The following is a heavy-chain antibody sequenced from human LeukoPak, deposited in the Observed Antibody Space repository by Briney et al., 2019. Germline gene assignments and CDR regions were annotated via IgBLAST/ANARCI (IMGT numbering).Heavy chain of an antibody. CDR1: GYTFTSYG. Sequence: ASVKVSCKASGYTFTSYGISWVRQAPGQGLEGMGWISAYNGNTNYAQKLQGRVTMTTDTSTSTAYMELRSLRSDDTAVYYCARAPRTNNWFDPWGQGTLVTVSS. D-gene: IGHD1-1*01. J-gene: IGHJ5*02. CDR2: ISAYNGNT. CDR3: ARAPRTNNWFDP. V-gene: IGHV1-18*01.